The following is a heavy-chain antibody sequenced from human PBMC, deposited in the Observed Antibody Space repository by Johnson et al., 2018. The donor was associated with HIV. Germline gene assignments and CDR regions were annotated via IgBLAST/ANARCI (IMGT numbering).Heavy chain of an antibody. D-gene: IGHD5-24*01. CDR2: IWYDGSNK. V-gene: IGHV3-33*01. CDR3: ARGRWLHLGAFDI. J-gene: IGHJ3*02. CDR1: GFTFSSYG. Sequence: QVQLVESGGGVVQPGRSLRLSCAASGFTFSSYGMHWVRQAPGKGLEWVAVIWYDGSNKYSADSVKGRFTISRDNSRNTLYLQMNSLRAEDTAVYYCARGRWLHLGAFDIWGQGTMVTVSS.